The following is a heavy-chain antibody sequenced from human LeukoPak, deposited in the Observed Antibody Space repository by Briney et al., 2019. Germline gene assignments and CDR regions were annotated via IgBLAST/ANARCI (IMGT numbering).Heavy chain of an antibody. CDR2: IVSSGGST. D-gene: IGHD1-26*01. CDR3: AKRDGSGHHYYMDV. Sequence: GGSLRLSCAASGFTFSSYAMSWVRQAPGQGLDWVSSIVSSGGSTYYADSVKGRFTISRDNSRNTLYLQMHSLRAGDTAVYYCAKRDGSGHHYYMDVWGKGTTVTVSS. CDR1: GFTFSSYA. J-gene: IGHJ6*03. V-gene: IGHV3-23*01.